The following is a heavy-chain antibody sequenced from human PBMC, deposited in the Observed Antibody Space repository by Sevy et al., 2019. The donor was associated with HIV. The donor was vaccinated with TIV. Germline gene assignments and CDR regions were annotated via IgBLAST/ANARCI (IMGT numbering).Heavy chain of an antibody. J-gene: IGHJ6*03. V-gene: IGHV3-23*01. CDR2: ISGSGTRT. CDR3: AKGGGGHYDPDEIGYYFYYYNMDV. Sequence: GGSLRLSCAVSGFSFDSYGMTWVRQAPGKGLEWVSGISGSGTRTYYADSVKGRFIISRDNSKNTLYQQTNSLRSEDTAIYYCAKGGGGHYDPDEIGYYFYYYNMDVWGKGTTVTVSS. D-gene: IGHD3-22*01. CDR1: GFSFDSYG.